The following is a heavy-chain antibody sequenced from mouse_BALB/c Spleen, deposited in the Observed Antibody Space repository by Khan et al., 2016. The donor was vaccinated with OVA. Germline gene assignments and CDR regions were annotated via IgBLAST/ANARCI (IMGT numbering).Heavy chain of an antibody. V-gene: IGHV2-9*02. J-gene: IGHJ4*01. Sequence: QMQLEESGPGLVAPSQSLSITCTVSGFSLTSYGVPWVRQPPGKGLEWLGVIWAGGSTNYNSALMSRLSIRKDNSKSQVFLKMNSLQTDDTAMYXGPRDLHYRVDYWGQGTSVTVSS. CDR1: GFSLTSYG. CDR3: PRDLHYRVDY. D-gene: IGHD1-1*01. CDR2: IWAGGST.